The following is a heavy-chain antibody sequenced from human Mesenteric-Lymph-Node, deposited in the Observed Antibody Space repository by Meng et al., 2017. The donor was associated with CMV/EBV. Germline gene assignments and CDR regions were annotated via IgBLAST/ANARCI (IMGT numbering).Heavy chain of an antibody. CDR1: GGTFSSYA. Sequence: SVKVSCKASGGTFSSYAISWVRQAPGQGREWMGGIIPIFGTANYAQKFQGRFTISGDDLKNSVYLQMDSLKTGDTAVYFCVTLSQSSYEWTGYWGQGTLVTVSS. V-gene: IGHV1-69*13. CDR3: VTLSQSSYEWTGY. CDR2: IIPIFGTA. D-gene: IGHD3/OR15-3a*01. J-gene: IGHJ4*02.